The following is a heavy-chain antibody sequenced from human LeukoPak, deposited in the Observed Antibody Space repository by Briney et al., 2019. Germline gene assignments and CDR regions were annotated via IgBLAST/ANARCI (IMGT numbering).Heavy chain of an antibody. V-gene: IGHV3-23*01. CDR2: ISGSAART. D-gene: IGHD3-22*01. CDR3: AKRYPYDSSTYAFDY. J-gene: IGHJ4*02. Sequence: GGSLRLSCAASGFTFSAYAVTGVRQAPGKGLEWVSAISGSAARTYYADSVQGRFTISRDNSKNTVYLQMNSLRAEDTAVYYCAKRYPYDSSTYAFDYWGQGALVTVSS. CDR1: GFTFSAYA.